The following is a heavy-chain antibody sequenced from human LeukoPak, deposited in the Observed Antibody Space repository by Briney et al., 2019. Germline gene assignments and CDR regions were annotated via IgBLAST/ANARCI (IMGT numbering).Heavy chain of an antibody. CDR2: ISYDGSNK. J-gene: IGHJ4*02. Sequence: GGSLRLSCVASGFTFSNYGMHWVRQAPGKGLEWVAVISYDGSNKYFADSVRGRFTISRDNSKNTLYLQMNSLRAEDTAVYYCAKDRLDAIDYWAREPWSPSPQ. V-gene: IGHV3-30*18. CDR3: AKDRLDAIDY. D-gene: IGHD6-19*01. CDR1: GFTFSNYG.